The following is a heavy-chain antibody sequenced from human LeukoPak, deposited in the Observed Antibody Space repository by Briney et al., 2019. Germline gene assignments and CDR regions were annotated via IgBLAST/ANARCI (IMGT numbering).Heavy chain of an antibody. CDR1: GFTFSSYA. J-gene: IGHJ4*02. V-gene: IGHV3-30-3*01. D-gene: IGHD5-24*01. CDR2: IEYDGSNK. Sequence: GGSLRLSCDASGFTFSSYAMHWVRQAPGKGLEWVAVIEYDGSNKYYAESVKGRFTISRDNAKNSLYLQMNSLRAEDTAVYYCARDVEMATIGDFDYWGQGTLVTVSS. CDR3: ARDVEMATIGDFDY.